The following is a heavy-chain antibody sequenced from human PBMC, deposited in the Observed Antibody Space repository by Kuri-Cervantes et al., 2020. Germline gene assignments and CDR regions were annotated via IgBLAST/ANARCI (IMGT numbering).Heavy chain of an antibody. CDR3: ATSPQFLVAAAGNGPLYYGMDV. Sequence: ASVKVSCKASGYTFTSYYMHWVRQAPGQGLEWMGIINPSGGSTSYAQKFQGRVTMTRDTSTSTAYMELRSLRSDDTAVYYCATSPQFLVAAAGNGPLYYGMDVWGQGTTVTVSS. J-gene: IGHJ6*02. CDR1: GYTFTSYY. D-gene: IGHD6-13*01. V-gene: IGHV1-46*01. CDR2: INPSGGST.